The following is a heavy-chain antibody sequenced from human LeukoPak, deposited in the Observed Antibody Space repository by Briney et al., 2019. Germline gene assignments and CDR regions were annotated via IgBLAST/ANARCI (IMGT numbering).Heavy chain of an antibody. CDR1: GYTFTSYD. D-gene: IGHD3-22*01. J-gene: IGHJ5*02. V-gene: IGHV1-8*01. Sequence: ASVKVSCKASGYTFTSYDINWVRQATGQGLEWMGWMNPNSGNTGYAQKLQGRVTMTRNTSISTAYMEMSSLRSEDTAVYYCARKLHDSSGPENTWFDPWGQGTLVTVSS. CDR3: ARKLHDSSGPENTWFDP. CDR2: MNPNSGNT.